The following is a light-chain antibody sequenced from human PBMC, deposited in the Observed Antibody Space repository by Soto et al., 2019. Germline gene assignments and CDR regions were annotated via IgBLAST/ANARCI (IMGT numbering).Light chain of an antibody. CDR1: QGISSY. CDR3: QRYDNVPLA. V-gene: IGKV1-9*01. CDR2: AAS. J-gene: IGKJ2*01. Sequence: DIQLTQSPSFLSASVGDRVTITCRASQGISSYLAWYQQKPGKAPKLLIYAASTLQSGVPSRFSGSGSGTEFTLTISSLQPEDFATYYCQRYDNVPLAFGQGTKLEIK.